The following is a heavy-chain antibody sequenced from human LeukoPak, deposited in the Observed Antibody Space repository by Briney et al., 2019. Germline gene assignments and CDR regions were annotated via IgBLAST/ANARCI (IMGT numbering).Heavy chain of an antibody. D-gene: IGHD6-13*01. Sequence: GGSLRLSCAASGFTFSSYSMNWVRQAPGKGLEWVSYISGSSSTIYYADSVKGRFTISRDNAKNSLYLQMNSLRDEDTAVYYCARELDGSSSWYARYYFDYWGQGTLVTVSS. CDR3: ARELDGSSSWYARYYFDY. CDR2: ISGSSSTI. V-gene: IGHV3-48*02. J-gene: IGHJ4*02. CDR1: GFTFSSYS.